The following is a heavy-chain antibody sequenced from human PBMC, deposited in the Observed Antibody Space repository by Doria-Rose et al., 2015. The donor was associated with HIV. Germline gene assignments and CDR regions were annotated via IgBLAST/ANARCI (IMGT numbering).Heavy chain of an antibody. V-gene: IGHV3-9*01. Sequence: VQLQESGGGLVQPGRSLRLSCVGSGFSFESYAMHRVRLAPGKDLEWVAGISWDSGAKGNADSVEGRFTISRDNAKKSVYLEMRSLRPEDTAFYYCAKAPIIGPKYYFYMDVWGKGTSVTVSS. CDR1: GFSFESYA. J-gene: IGHJ6*03. D-gene: IGHD3-3*01. CDR2: ISWDSGAK. CDR3: AKAPIIGPKYYFYMDV.